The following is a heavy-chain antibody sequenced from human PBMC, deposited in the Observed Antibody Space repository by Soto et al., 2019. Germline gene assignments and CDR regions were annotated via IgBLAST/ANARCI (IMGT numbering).Heavy chain of an antibody. CDR2: IYYSGST. CDR1: GGSISSSSYY. V-gene: IGHV4-39*01. CDR3: ASLSYYDFWSGYFLDYYYYGMDV. D-gene: IGHD3-3*01. Sequence: ETLSLTCPVPGGSISSSSYYGGWIRQPPGKGPEWIGSIYYSGSTYYDPSLKSRVTVSVDTSKNQFSLKLSSVTAAETAVYYCASLSYYDFWSGYFLDYYYYGMDVWGQGTKVTVYS. J-gene: IGHJ6*02.